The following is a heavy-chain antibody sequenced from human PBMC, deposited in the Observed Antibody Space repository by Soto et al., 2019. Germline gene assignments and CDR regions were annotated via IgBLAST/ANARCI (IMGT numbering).Heavy chain of an antibody. D-gene: IGHD3-10*01. J-gene: IGHJ4*01. CDR1: DASITNFF. V-gene: IGHV4-4*07. CDR3: AADSGRGGRAFDH. CDR2: LYLGGAP. Sequence: QVQIQESGPGLVTPSDTLSLTCTVSDASITNFFWNWVRQPAGGALEWIGPLYLGGAPTYNPSLRSRLFISADTSKNQVSLKLPSVTAADTAVYYCAADSGRGGRAFDHWGHGALATVSS.